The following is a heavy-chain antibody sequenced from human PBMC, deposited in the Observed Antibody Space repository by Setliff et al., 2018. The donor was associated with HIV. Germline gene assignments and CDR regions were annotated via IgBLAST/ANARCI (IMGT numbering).Heavy chain of an antibody. CDR1: GFTFDSYS. J-gene: IGHJ6*03. Sequence: GGSLRLSCATSGFTFDSYSIIWVRQAPGKGLEWVSYISGLGGGTIYYANSVRGRFTISRDDAEKSVYLQMNSLRAEDTAVYYCARAGVVEGYYYYYYMDVWGKGTTVTVS. D-gene: IGHD2-15*01. CDR2: ISGLGGGTI. CDR3: ARAGVVEGYYYYYYMDV. V-gene: IGHV3-48*01.